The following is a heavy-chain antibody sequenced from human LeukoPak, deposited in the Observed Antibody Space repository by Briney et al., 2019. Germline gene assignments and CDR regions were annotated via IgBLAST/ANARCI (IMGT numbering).Heavy chain of an antibody. V-gene: IGHV3-23*01. Sequence: GGSLRLSCAASGFTLNSCAMNWVRQAPGKGLEWVSVIGGRGTYTHYADSVKGRFTVSRDNSKNTLYMQMNSLRAEDTAVYYCAADPDHIVGATSADYWGQGTLVTVSS. CDR3: AADPDHIVGATSADY. CDR2: IGGRGTYT. CDR1: GFTLNSCA. J-gene: IGHJ4*02. D-gene: IGHD1-26*01.